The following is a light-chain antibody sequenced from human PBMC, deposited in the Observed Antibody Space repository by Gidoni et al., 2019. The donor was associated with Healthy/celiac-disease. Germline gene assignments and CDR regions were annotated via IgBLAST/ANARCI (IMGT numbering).Light chain of an antibody. CDR3: QQSYSTPPFX. Sequence: DIQMTQSPSSLSASVGDRVTSTCRASQSISSYLNWYQQKPGKAPKLLIYAASSLQSGVPSRFSGSGSGTDFTLTISSLQPEDFATYYCQQSYSTPPFXVXPGTKVDIK. J-gene: IGKJ3*01. V-gene: IGKV1-39*01. CDR1: QSISSY. CDR2: AAS.